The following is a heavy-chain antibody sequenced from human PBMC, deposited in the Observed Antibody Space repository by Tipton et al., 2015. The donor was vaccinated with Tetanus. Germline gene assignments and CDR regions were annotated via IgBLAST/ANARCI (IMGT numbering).Heavy chain of an antibody. Sequence: QSGAEVKKPGSSVKVSCETSGGSFSTYITNWVRQAPGQGLEWMGGFSPIFRRPNYAQKFQARVTIRADESTSTAYMELRSLTSADTAVYYCAREAINSEDRRAFDVWGQGTMVTVSS. J-gene: IGHJ3*01. CDR2: FSPIFRRP. V-gene: IGHV1-69*01. CDR3: AREAINSEDRRAFDV. D-gene: IGHD3-22*01. CDR1: GGSFSTYI.